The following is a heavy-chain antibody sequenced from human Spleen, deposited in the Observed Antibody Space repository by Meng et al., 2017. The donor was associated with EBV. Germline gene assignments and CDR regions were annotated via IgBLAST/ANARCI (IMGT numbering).Heavy chain of an antibody. D-gene: IGHD6-13*01. CDR1: GASITSYNW. J-gene: IGHJ4*02. V-gene: IGHV4-4*02. Sequence: EPGPGLVKPSGTLSLTCTVPGASITSYNWWSWVRQPPGKGLEWIGEIYHSGPSDYNASLKSRATISVDKSKNQVSLKLNSVTAADTAVYYCATGISPAVPFDYWGQGTLVTVSS. CDR3: ATGISPAVPFDY. CDR2: IYHSGPS.